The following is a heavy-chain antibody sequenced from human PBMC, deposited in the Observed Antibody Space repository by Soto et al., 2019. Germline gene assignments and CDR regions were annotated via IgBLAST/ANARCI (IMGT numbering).Heavy chain of an antibody. CDR3: ARGPKLTDFGDRGYYGMDV. CDR2: INPSGGGT. Sequence: QVHLVQSGAEVKKPGASVTFPCKASGYTFSNYYMHWVRQAPGQGLEWVGIINPSGGGTTYAQNFQGRDTMTRDTSTSTVYMGLNSLRSEDTAVYYCARGPKLTDFGDRGYYGMDVWGHGTTVTVSS. J-gene: IGHJ6*02. D-gene: IGHD4-17*01. CDR1: GYTFSNYY. V-gene: IGHV1-46*01.